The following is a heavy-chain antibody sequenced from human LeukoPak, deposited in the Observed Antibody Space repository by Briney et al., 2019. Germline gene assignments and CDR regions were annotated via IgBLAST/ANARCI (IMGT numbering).Heavy chain of an antibody. Sequence: SETLSLTCTVSGGSISSGGYYWSWIRQHPGKGLEWIGYIYYSGSTYYNPSLKSRVTISVDTSKSQFSLKLSSVTAADTAVYYCARDPTLTTGAPSKDDVGYWGQGTLVTVSS. J-gene: IGHJ4*02. CDR1: GGSISSGGYY. D-gene: IGHD4-11*01. CDR2: IYYSGST. V-gene: IGHV4-31*03. CDR3: ARDPTLTTGAPSKDDVGY.